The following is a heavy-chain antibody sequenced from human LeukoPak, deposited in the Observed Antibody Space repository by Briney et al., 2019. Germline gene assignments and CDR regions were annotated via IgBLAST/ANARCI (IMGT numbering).Heavy chain of an antibody. CDR1: GGSVSNSNYY. Sequence: SETLSLTCTVSGGSVSNSNYYWTWLRQPPGMGLQWIGTVFYSGTTYYNPSPKSRATTSVDTSKNQFSLKLSSVTVADMAVYYCARLARSTRDYSWHFDLWGRGTLVTVSS. J-gene: IGHJ2*01. CDR2: VFYSGTT. V-gene: IGHV4-39*01. D-gene: IGHD4-17*01. CDR3: ARLARSTRDYSWHFDL.